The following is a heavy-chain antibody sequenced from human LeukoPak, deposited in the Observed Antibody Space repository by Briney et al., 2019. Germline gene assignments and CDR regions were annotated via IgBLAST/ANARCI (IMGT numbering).Heavy chain of an antibody. CDR1: GFTFSSYS. V-gene: IGHV3-21*01. CDR3: ASHSHDYSDSNPLDY. Sequence: PGGSLRLSCAASGFTFSSYSMNWVRQAPGKGLEWVSSISSSSSYIYYADSVKGRFTISRDNAKNSLYLQMSSLRAEDTAVYYCASHSHDYSDSNPLDYWGQGTLVTVSS. J-gene: IGHJ4*02. D-gene: IGHD4-11*01. CDR2: ISSSSSYI.